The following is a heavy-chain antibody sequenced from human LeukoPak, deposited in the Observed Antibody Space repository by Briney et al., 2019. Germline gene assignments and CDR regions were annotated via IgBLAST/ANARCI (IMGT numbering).Heavy chain of an antibody. CDR1: GFTFSSYW. CDR2: IKQDGSEK. V-gene: IGHV3-7*01. CDR3: ASEERRYSNAPGDY. D-gene: IGHD6-13*01. J-gene: IGHJ4*02. Sequence: GGSLRLSCAASGFTFSSYWMSWVRQAPGKGLEWVANIKQDGSEKYYVDSVKGRFTISRDNAKNSLYLQMNSLRAEDRAVYYCASEERRYSNAPGDYWGQGTLVTVSS.